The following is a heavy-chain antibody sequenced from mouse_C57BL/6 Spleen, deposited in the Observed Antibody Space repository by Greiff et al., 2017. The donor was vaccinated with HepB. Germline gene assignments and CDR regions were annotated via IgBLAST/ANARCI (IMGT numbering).Heavy chain of an antibody. J-gene: IGHJ2*01. V-gene: IGHV1-82*01. CDR3: ARGGSNYMDYFDY. CDR2: IYPGDGDT. D-gene: IGHD2-5*01. Sequence: QVHVKQSGPELVKPGASVKISCKASGYAFSSSWMNWVKQRPGKGLEWIGRIYPGDGDTNYNGKFKGKATLTADKSSSTAYMQLSSLTSEDSAVYFCARGGSNYMDYFDYWGQGTTLTVSS. CDR1: GYAFSSSW.